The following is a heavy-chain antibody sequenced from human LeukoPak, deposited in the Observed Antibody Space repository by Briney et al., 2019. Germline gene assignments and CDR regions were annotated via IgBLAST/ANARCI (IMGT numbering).Heavy chain of an antibody. V-gene: IGHV5-51*01. CDR3: ARQKDYSHYFDY. J-gene: IGHJ4*02. D-gene: IGHD4-11*01. CDR1: GNSFTNYW. CDR2: IYPGDSGT. Sequence: GESLKISCKGSGNSFTNYWIGWVRQMHGKGLEWMGIIYPGDSGTSYSPSFQDQVPISVDQSISTAYLQWRSLKASDTAMYYCARQKDYSHYFDYSGQGTLVTVSS.